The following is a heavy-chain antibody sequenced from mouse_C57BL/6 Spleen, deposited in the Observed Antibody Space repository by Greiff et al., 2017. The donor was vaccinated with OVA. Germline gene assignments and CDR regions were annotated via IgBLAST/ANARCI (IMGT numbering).Heavy chain of an antibody. D-gene: IGHD1-1*01. CDR3: ARGDYYDVLLFAY. CDR2: IYPGSGST. J-gene: IGHJ3*01. CDR1: GYTFTSSW. V-gene: IGHV1-55*01. Sequence: VQLQQPGAELVKPGASVKMSCKASGYTFTSSWITWVKQRPGQGLEWIGDIYPGSGSTNYNEKFKSKATLTVDTSSSTAYMQLSSLTSEDSAVYYCARGDYYDVLLFAYWGQGTLVTVSA.